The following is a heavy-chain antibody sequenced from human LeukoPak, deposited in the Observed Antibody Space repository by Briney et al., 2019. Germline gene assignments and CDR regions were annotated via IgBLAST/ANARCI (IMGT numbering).Heavy chain of an antibody. J-gene: IGHJ6*02. CDR3: AGYPNYYYYYYGMDV. CDR1: GFTFTSSA. D-gene: IGHD4/OR15-4a*01. Sequence: SVKVSCKASGFTFTSSAMQWVRQARGQRLEWIGWIVVGSGNTNYAQKFQERVTITRDMSTSTAYMELSSLRSEDTAVYYCAGYPNYYYYYYGMDVWGQGTTVTVSS. CDR2: IVVGSGNT. V-gene: IGHV1-58*02.